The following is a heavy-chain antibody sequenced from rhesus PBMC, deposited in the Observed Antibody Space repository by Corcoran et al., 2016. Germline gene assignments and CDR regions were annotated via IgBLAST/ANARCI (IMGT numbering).Heavy chain of an antibody. CDR2: IYGSGGGT. CDR3: ARDLSGSYPYFDY. V-gene: IGHV4-106*01. J-gene: IGHJ4*01. CDR1: GGSISDDYY. D-gene: IGHD1-44*02. Sequence: QVQLQESGPGLVKPSETLSLTCAVSGGSISDDYYWSWIRQPPGKGLVWIGYIYGSGGGTNYNPPLKNRVTISIDTSKNQFSLKLSSVTAADTAVYYCARDLSGSYPYFDYWGQGVLVTVSS.